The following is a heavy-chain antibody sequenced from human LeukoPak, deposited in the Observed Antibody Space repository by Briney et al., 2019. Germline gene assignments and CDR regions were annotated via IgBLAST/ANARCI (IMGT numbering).Heavy chain of an antibody. Sequence: SETLSLTCTVSGGSISSYYWSWIRQPPGKGLEWIGYIYTSGSTNYNPSLKSRVTISVDTSKNQFSLKLSSVTAADTAVYYCARRRYCSSTSCSELDYWGQGTLVTVSS. D-gene: IGHD2-2*01. CDR3: ARRRYCSSTSCSELDY. J-gene: IGHJ4*02. CDR1: GGSISSYY. CDR2: IYTSGST. V-gene: IGHV4-4*09.